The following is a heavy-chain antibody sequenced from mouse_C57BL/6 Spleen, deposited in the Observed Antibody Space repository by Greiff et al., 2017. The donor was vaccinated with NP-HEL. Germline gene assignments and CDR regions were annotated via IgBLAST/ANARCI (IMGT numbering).Heavy chain of an antibody. D-gene: IGHD1-1*01. V-gene: IGHV14-4*01. Sequence: EVQLQQSGAELVRPGASVKLSCTASGFNIKDDYMHWVKQRPEQGLEWIGWIDPENGDTEYASKFQGKATITADTSSNTASLQLSSLTSEDTAVYYCTAPCYYGSSSFAYWGQGTLVTVSA. J-gene: IGHJ3*01. CDR1: GFNIKDDY. CDR3: TAPCYYGSSSFAY. CDR2: IDPENGDT.